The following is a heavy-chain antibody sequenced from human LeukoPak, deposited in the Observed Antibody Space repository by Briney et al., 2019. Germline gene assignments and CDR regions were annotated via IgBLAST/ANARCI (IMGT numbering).Heavy chain of an antibody. D-gene: IGHD5-18*01. V-gene: IGHV4-31*03. CDR2: IYHSGIT. CDR3: ARDRGYSYGVDS. Sequence: SETLSLTCTVSGGSISSAAYYWNWIRQHPGKGLEWIGYIYHSGITNYNPSLKGRVTISVDTSKNQFSLKLSSVTAADTAVYYCARDRGYSYGVDSWGQGTLVTVSS. CDR1: GGSISSAAYY. J-gene: IGHJ4*02.